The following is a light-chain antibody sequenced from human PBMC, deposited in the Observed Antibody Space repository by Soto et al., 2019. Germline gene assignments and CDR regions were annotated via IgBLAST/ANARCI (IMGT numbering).Light chain of an antibody. J-gene: IGKJ2*01. V-gene: IGKV1-39*01. Sequence: DIQMAQSPSSLSASVGDRVTITCRASQSLSSYLNWYQQKPGKAPKLLIYAASSLQSGVPSRFSGSVSGTEFTLTISSLQPEAFATYYFQHSYSTPYTFGQWTKLEIK. CDR3: QHSYSTPYT. CDR1: QSLSSY. CDR2: AAS.